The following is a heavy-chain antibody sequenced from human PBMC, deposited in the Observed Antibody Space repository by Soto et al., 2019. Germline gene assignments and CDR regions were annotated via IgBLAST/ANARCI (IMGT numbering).Heavy chain of an antibody. Sequence: AESLTTSCKVSGYSFPSHWIAWVLQMPGKGLEWMGIIYPGDSDTRYSPSFQGQVTISADKSISTAYLQWSSLKASDTAMYYCARQLERLSWFDPWGQGTLVTVSS. D-gene: IGHD3-3*02. V-gene: IGHV5-51*01. J-gene: IGHJ5*02. CDR3: ARQLERLSWFDP. CDR2: IYPGDSDT. CDR1: GYSFPSHW.